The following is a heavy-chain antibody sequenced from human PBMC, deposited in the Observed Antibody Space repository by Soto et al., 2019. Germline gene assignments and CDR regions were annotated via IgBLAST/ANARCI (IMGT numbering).Heavy chain of an antibody. CDR3: ARDYGDYVSGSWYFDL. V-gene: IGHV4-30-2*01. CDR1: GGSISSGGYS. J-gene: IGHJ2*01. D-gene: IGHD4-17*01. CDR2: IYHSGST. Sequence: QLQLQESGSGLVKPSQTLSLTCAVSGGSISSGGYSWSWIRQPPGKGLEWIGYIYHSGSTYYNPSLKSRVTISVDRSKNQFSLKLSSVTAADTAVYYCARDYGDYVSGSWYFDLWGRGTLVTVSS.